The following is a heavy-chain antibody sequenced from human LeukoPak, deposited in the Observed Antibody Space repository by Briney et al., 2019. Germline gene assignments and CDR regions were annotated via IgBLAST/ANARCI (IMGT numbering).Heavy chain of an antibody. CDR1: GGSISSNNYY. CDR3: ARLGIAVAGNRAFDI. V-gene: IGHV4-39*01. Sequence: SETLSLTCTVSGGSISSNNYYWGWIRQPPGKGLEWIGSIYYSGSTYYNPSLKSRVIMSVDTSKNQFSLKLSSVTAADTAVYYCARLGIAVAGNRAFDIWGQGTMVTVSS. J-gene: IGHJ3*02. CDR2: IYYSGST. D-gene: IGHD6-19*01.